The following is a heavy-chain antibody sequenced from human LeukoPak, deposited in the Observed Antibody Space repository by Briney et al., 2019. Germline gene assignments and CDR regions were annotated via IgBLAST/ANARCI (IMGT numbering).Heavy chain of an antibody. D-gene: IGHD2-2*01. CDR2: ISSDGSTT. Sequence: GGSLRLSCAASAFTFSSFGMHWVRQAPGKGLVWVSRISSDGSTTNYADSVMGRFTISRDNAKNTLYLQMDSLTVEDAAVYYCWVPATAGEGDYWGQGTLVTVSS. CDR1: AFTFSSFG. J-gene: IGHJ4*02. CDR3: WVPATAGEGDY. V-gene: IGHV3-74*01.